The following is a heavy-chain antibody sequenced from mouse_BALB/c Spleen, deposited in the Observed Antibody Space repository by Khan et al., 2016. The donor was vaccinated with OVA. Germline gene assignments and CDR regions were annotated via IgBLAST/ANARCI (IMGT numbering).Heavy chain of an antibody. CDR2: ISGDSNTI. Sequence: EVNVVESGGDLVQPGGSRKLSCAASGFTFSSYGMHWVRQAPEKGLEWVAYISGDSNTIYYADTVKGRFTISRDNPRNTLFLQMTRLMSEDTAMYYCATSYFYGDYFDYWGPGTTLTVSS. D-gene: IGHD1-1*01. J-gene: IGHJ2*01. V-gene: IGHV5-17*02. CDR1: GFTFSSYG. CDR3: ATSYFYGDYFDY.